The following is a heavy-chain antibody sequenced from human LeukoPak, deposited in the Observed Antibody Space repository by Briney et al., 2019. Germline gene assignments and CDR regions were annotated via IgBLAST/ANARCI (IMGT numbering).Heavy chain of an antibody. V-gene: IGHV3-30*04. D-gene: IGHD5-18*01. CDR1: GFTLNSYA. CDR3: ATTEHSYGFWYFHL. J-gene: IGHJ2*01. CDR2: ISYDGSNK. Sequence: PGGSLRLCRAGSGFTLNSYAMHCVRQTPGKGLEWVAVISYDGSNKFYADSVKGRFTISRDDSKNTLYLQMNSLRAEDKAVSYCATTEHSYGFWYFHLSGRRCLVTVS.